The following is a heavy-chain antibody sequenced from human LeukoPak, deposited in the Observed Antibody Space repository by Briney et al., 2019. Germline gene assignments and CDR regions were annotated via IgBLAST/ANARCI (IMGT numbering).Heavy chain of an antibody. Sequence: SQTPSLTCAISGDSVSSNSAAWSWIRQPPGKGLEWIGYIYYSGSTNYNPSLKSRVTISVDTSKNQFSLKLSSVTAADTAVYYCARRFSKVVPGWFDPWGQGTLVTVSS. CDR3: ARRFSKVVPGWFDP. J-gene: IGHJ5*02. CDR2: IYYSGST. CDR1: GDSVSSNSAA. D-gene: IGHD4-23*01. V-gene: IGHV4-59*08.